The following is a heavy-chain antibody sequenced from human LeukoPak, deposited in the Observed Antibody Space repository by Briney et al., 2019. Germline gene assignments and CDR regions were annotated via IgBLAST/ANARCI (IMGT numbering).Heavy chain of an antibody. CDR2: INPSGGST. J-gene: IGHJ3*02. Sequence: GASVKVSCKASGYTFTSYYMHWVRQAPGQGLEWMGIINPSGGSTSYAQKFQGRVTMTRDTSTSTVYMELSRLRSDDTAVYYCARVLYYYDSSGLNDAFDIWGQGTMVTVSS. CDR1: GYTFTSYY. D-gene: IGHD3-22*01. CDR3: ARVLYYYDSSGLNDAFDI. V-gene: IGHV1-46*01.